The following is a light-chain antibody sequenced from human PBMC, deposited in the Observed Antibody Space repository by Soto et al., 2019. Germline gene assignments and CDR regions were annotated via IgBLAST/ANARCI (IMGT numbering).Light chain of an antibody. CDR3: QQYNTFPPT. Sequence: DIQMTQSPSTLSASVGDRVTITCRASQSISSWLAWYQQKPGKAPNLLIYTASSLESGVPSRFSGSGSGTEFTLTISSLQPDDFAAYFCQQYNTFPPTFGGGTKVEIK. V-gene: IGKV1-5*03. CDR2: TAS. CDR1: QSISSW. J-gene: IGKJ4*01.